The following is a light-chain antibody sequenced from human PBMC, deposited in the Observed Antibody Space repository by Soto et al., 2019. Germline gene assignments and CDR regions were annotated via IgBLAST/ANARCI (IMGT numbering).Light chain of an antibody. CDR2: GAS. CDR3: QQYGSSPLT. CDR1: QSVSSSY. Sequence: EIVLTQSPGTLSLSPGERATLSCRASQSVSSSYLAWYQQNPGQAPRLLIYGASSRATGIPDRFSGSGSGTHFTLTISRLEPEDFAVYYCQQYGSSPLTFGPGTKVEIK. J-gene: IGKJ3*01. V-gene: IGKV3-20*01.